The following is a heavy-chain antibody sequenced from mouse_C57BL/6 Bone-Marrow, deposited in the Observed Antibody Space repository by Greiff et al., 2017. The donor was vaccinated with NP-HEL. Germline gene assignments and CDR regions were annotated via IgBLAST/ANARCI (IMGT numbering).Heavy chain of an antibody. D-gene: IGHD1-1*01. CDR3: ARFPSYYYGSSGWFAY. V-gene: IGHV1-69*01. J-gene: IGHJ3*01. Sequence: VQLQQPGAELVMPGASVKLSCKASGYTFTSYWMHWVKQRPGQGLEWIGEIDTSDSYTNYNQKIKGKSTLTVDKSSSTAYMQLISLTSEDSAVYYCARFPSYYYGSSGWFAYWGQGTLVTVSA. CDR1: GYTFTSYW. CDR2: IDTSDSYT.